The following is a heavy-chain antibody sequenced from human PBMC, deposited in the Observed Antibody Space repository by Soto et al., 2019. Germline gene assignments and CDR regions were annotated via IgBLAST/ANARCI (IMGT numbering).Heavy chain of an antibody. CDR3: AKHPYGSGSYYHFDY. V-gene: IGHV3-23*01. Sequence: LSLTCAASGFTFRSYAMSWVRQAPGKGLEWVSAISGSGGSTYYADSVKGRFTISRDNSKNTLYLQMNSLRAEDTAVYYCAKHPYGSGSYYHFDYWGQGTLVTVSS. J-gene: IGHJ4*02. CDR2: ISGSGGST. D-gene: IGHD3-10*01. CDR1: GFTFRSYA.